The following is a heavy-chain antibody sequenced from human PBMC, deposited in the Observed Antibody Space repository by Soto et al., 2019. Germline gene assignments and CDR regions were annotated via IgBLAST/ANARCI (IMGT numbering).Heavy chain of an antibody. V-gene: IGHV4-34*01. Sequence: QVQLQQWGAGLLKPSETLSLTCAVSGGSFSGYYWAWIRQPPGKGLEWIGQISYSGSTNYNPSLTCRVFIPVCTSNNRFPLELRSVTAADSAVYYCARASVQYGSGTSGGGYYYFDYWGQGTLVTVSS. D-gene: IGHD3-10*01. CDR1: GGSFSGYY. J-gene: IGHJ4*02. CDR2: ISYSGST. CDR3: ARASVQYGSGTSGGGYYYFDY.